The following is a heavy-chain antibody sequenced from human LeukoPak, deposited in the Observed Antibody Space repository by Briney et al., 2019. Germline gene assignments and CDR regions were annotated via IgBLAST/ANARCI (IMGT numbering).Heavy chain of an antibody. CDR2: ISYDGSIK. V-gene: IGHV3-30-3*01. CDR1: GFTFSSYA. Sequence: GGSLRLSCAASGFTFSSYAMHWVRQAPGKGLEWVAVISYDGSIKYYADSVKGRFTISRDNSKNTLYLQMNSLRAEDTAVYYCARDLQLRIESMDVWGQGTTVTVSS. D-gene: IGHD1-1*01. CDR3: ARDLQLRIESMDV. J-gene: IGHJ6*02.